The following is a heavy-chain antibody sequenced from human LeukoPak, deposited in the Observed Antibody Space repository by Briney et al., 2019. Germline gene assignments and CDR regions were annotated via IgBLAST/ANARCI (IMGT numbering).Heavy chain of an antibody. CDR2: IIPIFGTA. J-gene: IGHJ6*03. Sequence: ASVKVSCKASGGTFSSYAISWVRQAPGQGLEWMGGIIPIFGTANYAQKFQGRVTITADESTSTAYMELSSLRSEDTAVYYCARSLGYCSSTSCYEGFGTYYYYMDVWGKGTTVTVSS. V-gene: IGHV1-69*13. D-gene: IGHD2-2*01. CDR1: GGTFSSYA. CDR3: ARSLGYCSSTSCYEGFGTYYYYMDV.